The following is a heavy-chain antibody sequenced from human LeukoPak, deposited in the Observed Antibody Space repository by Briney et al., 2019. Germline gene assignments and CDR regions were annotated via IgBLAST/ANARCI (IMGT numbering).Heavy chain of an antibody. J-gene: IGHJ4*02. CDR3: ARGGGELTNFDS. D-gene: IGHD1-26*01. CDR1: GYIFTTYY. Sequence: ASVKVSCKASGYIFTTYYMHWVRQAPGQELEWLGIINPSGGGTNYAQKLQCRVTLTRDTSTSTVYMQLGSLRSEDTAVYYCARGGGELTNFDSWGQGTLVTVSS. V-gene: IGHV1-46*01. CDR2: INPSGGGT.